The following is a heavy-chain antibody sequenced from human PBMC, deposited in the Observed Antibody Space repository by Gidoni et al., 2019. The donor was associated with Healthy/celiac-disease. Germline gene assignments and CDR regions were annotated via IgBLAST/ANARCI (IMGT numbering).Heavy chain of an antibody. D-gene: IGHD6-19*01. CDR1: GFSFSSYA. Sequence: VQLLESGGGLVQPGGSLRLSCAASGFSFSSYAMGWVRQAPGKGLEWVSAISGSGGSTYDADSVKGRFTISRDNSKNTLYLQMNSLRAEDTAVYYWAKGGDGSGWYLGYFQHGGQGTLVTVSS. V-gene: IGHV3-23*01. CDR2: ISGSGGST. CDR3: AKGGDGSGWYLGYFQH. J-gene: IGHJ1*01.